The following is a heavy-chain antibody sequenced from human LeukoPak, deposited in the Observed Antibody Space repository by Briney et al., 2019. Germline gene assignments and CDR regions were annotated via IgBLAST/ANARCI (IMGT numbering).Heavy chain of an antibody. CDR2: IYSDGTNK. CDR3: ARDLKSGYMDS. J-gene: IGHJ4*02. D-gene: IGHD3-3*01. CDR1: GFTFSDYG. Sequence: GGSLRLPCAASGFTFSDYGIHWARQAPGKGLEWVAVIYSDGTNKYFVDSVKGRFAISRDNSKTTVFLQMNGLRAEDTAVFYCARDLKSGYMDSWGQGTLVTVSS. V-gene: IGHV3-33*01.